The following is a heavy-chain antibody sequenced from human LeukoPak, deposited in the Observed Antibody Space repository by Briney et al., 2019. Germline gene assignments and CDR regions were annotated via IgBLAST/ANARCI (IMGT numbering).Heavy chain of an antibody. CDR1: GGSISSGGYY. D-gene: IGHD1-26*01. Sequence: SQTLSLTCTVSGGSISSGGYYWSWIRQHSGKGLEWIGYIHYSGSTHYNPSLKSRVTISVDTSKNQFSLKLSSVTAADTAVYYCARDNRNSGSYLDAFDIWGQGTMVTVSS. CDR3: ARDNRNSGSYLDAFDI. J-gene: IGHJ3*02. V-gene: IGHV4-31*03. CDR2: IHYSGST.